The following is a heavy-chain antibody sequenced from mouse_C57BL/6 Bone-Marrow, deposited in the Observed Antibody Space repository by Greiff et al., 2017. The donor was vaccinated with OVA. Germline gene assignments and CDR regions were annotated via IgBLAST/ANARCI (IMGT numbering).Heavy chain of an antibody. V-gene: IGHV14-4*01. Sequence: VQLKESGAELVRPGASVKLSCTASGFNIKDDYMHWVKQRPEQGLEWIGWIDPENGDTEYASKFQGKATIPADTSSNTAYLQLSSLTSEDTAVYYCTPHYYYVNFAYWGQGTLVTVSA. CDR3: TPHYYYVNFAY. CDR1: GFNIKDDY. D-gene: IGHD1-1*01. J-gene: IGHJ3*01. CDR2: IDPENGDT.